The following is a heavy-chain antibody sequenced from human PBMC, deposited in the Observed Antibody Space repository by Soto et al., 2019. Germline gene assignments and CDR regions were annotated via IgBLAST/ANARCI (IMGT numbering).Heavy chain of an antibody. CDR2: IHHSGTT. D-gene: IGHD4-17*01. CDR3: ANDYGDYRNDAFDI. J-gene: IGHJ3*02. V-gene: IGHV4-34*01. Sequence: VQLRQWGAGLLKPSETLSLTCAVYGGLYSDYYWSWIRQAPGKGLEWIGEIHHSGTTNYNPSLSRRVTITLAMSTNQFTLRLSSMTAADAAVYFCANDYGDYRNDAFDIWSPGTRVTVSS. CDR1: GGLYSDYY.